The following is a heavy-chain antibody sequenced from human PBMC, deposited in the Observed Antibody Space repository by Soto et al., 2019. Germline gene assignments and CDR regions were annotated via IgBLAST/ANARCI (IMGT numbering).Heavy chain of an antibody. CDR3: ATTDYGDYDGLGYGMDV. CDR1: GGSISSYY. D-gene: IGHD4-17*01. J-gene: IGHJ6*02. Sequence: SETLSLTCTVSGGSISSYYWSWIRQPPGKGLEWIGYIYYSGSTNYNPSLKSRVTISVDTSKNQFSLKLSSVTAADTAVYYCATTDYGDYDGLGYGMDVWGQGTTVTVSS. V-gene: IGHV4-59*01. CDR2: IYYSGST.